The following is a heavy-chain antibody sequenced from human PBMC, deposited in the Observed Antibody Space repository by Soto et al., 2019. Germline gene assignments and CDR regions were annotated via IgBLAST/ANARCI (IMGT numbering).Heavy chain of an antibody. J-gene: IGHJ4*01. CDR1: VFTLRSYW. CDR2: IKTDASEK. CDR3: ARDSGDCSGSSVHHYLDC. V-gene: IGHV3-7*01. D-gene: IGHD3-10*02. Sequence: PGGSLRLSCASSVFTLRSYWMSCVRHSPGKCLEWLATIKTDASEKKYVDSVKGRFTVSRDNAKNSLYLQMDSLRAEDTAVYYCARDSGDCSGSSVHHYLDCWGRGTLVSVSS.